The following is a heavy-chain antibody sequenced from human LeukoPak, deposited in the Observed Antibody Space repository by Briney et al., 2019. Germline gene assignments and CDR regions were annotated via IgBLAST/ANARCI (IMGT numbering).Heavy chain of an antibody. CDR1: GFTFSSSG. D-gene: IGHD4-23*01. CDR2: ISSTGNYI. Sequence: GGSLRLSCAASGFTFSSSGMNWVRQAPGKGLEWVSSISSTGNYIYYTESMKGRFTISRDNAKNSLFLQMNSLRAEDTAVYYCVRDRGGRGLDYWGQGTLVTVSS. J-gene: IGHJ4*02. V-gene: IGHV3-21*06. CDR3: VRDRGGRGLDY.